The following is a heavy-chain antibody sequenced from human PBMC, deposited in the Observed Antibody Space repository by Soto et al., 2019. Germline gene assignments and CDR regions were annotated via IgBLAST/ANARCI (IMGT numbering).Heavy chain of an antibody. CDR3: ATDRYGGWTPGGSDY. Sequence: EVQLVESGGGLVKPGGSLRLSCAASGFTFSSYSMNWVRQAPGKGLEWVLFISSSSTYIYHADSVKGRFTISRDNAKNSLYLQMNSLTVEDTAVFYCATDRYGGWTPGGSDYWGLGTLVTVSS. CDR2: ISSSSTYI. D-gene: IGHD6-19*01. V-gene: IGHV3-21*01. J-gene: IGHJ4*02. CDR1: GFTFSSYS.